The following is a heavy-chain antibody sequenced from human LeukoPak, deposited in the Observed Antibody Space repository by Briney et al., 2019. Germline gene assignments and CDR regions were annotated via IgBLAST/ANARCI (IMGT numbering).Heavy chain of an antibody. J-gene: IGHJ6*03. CDR3: ARGSGCSSTSCYRHYYYYMDV. V-gene: IGHV4-34*01. Sequence: SETLSLTCAVYGGSFSGYYWSWIRQPPGKGLEWIGEINHSGSTNYNPSLKSRVTISVDTSKNQFSLKLSSVTAADTAVYYCARGSGCSSTSCYRHYYYYMDVWGKGTTVTVSS. CDR2: INHSGST. D-gene: IGHD2-2*01. CDR1: GGSFSGYY.